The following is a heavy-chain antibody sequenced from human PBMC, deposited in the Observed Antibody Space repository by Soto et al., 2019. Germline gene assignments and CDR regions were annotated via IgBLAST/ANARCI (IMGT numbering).Heavy chain of an antibody. CDR2: IYYSGST. Sequence: SETLSLTCTVSGGSISSGGYSWSWIRQPPGKGLEWIGYIYYSGSTNYNPSLKSRVTISVDTSKNQFSLKLSSVTAADTAVYYCARIYYDSVFDYWGQGTLVTVSS. V-gene: IGHV4-61*08. CDR1: GGSISSGGYS. CDR3: ARIYYDSVFDY. D-gene: IGHD3-22*01. J-gene: IGHJ4*02.